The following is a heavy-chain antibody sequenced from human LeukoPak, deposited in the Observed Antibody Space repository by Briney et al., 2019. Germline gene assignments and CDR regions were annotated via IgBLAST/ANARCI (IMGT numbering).Heavy chain of an antibody. J-gene: IGHJ4*02. CDR3: ASARLRGSGWLDY. D-gene: IGHD6-19*01. CDR1: GGSISSYY. Sequence: SETLSLTCTVSGGSISSYYWSWIRQPPGKGLEWIGYIYYSGSTNYNPSLKSRVTISVDTSKNQFSLKLSSVTAADTAVYYCASARLRGSGWLDYWGQGNLVTVS. V-gene: IGHV4-59*01. CDR2: IYYSGST.